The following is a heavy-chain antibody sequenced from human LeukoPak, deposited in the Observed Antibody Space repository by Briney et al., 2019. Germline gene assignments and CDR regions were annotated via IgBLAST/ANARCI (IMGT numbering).Heavy chain of an antibody. CDR1: GYTFTGYY. J-gene: IGHJ4*02. CDR2: INPSGGST. V-gene: IGHV1-46*01. Sequence: ASVKVSCKASGYTFTGYYMHWVRQAPGQGLEWMGIINPSGGSTSYAQKFQGRVTMTRDMSTSTVYMELSSLRSEDTAVYYCARDPYYDSSTNGGVCWGQGTLVTVSS. D-gene: IGHD3-3*01. CDR3: ARDPYYDSSTNGGVC.